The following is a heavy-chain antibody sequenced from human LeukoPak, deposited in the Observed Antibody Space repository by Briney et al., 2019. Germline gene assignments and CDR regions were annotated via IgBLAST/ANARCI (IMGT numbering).Heavy chain of an antibody. CDR2: MNPNSGNT. Sequence: ASVKVSCKASGYTFTSYDINWVRQATGQGLEWMGWMNPNSGNTGYAQKFQGRVTMTRNTSISAAYMELSSLRSEDTAVYNCARDFYGSGSYPAYWGQGTLVTVSS. CDR1: GYTFTSYD. CDR3: ARDFYGSGSYPAY. J-gene: IGHJ4*02. V-gene: IGHV1-8*01. D-gene: IGHD3-10*01.